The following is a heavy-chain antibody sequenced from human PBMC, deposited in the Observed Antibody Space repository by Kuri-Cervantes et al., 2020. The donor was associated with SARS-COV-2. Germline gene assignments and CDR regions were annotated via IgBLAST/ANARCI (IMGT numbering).Heavy chain of an antibody. CDR1: GFTFSSYG. CDR3: ARDLRLGNSLDY. J-gene: IGHJ4*02. CDR2: ISSSGTTI. Sequence: GGSLRLSCAASGFTFSSYGMHWIRQAPGKGLEWVSYISSSGTTIYYADSVQGRFIISRDNAESSVYLQMNSLRAEDTAVYYCARDLRLGNSLDYWGQGTLVTVSS. D-gene: IGHD6-19*01. V-gene: IGHV3-48*04.